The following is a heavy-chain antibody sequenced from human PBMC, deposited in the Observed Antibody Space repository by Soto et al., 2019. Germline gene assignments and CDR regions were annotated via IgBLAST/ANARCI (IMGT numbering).Heavy chain of an antibody. J-gene: IGHJ5*02. V-gene: IGHV3-23*01. CDR3: GKDPPYPWTANWVDP. D-gene: IGHD1-1*01. CDR2: LSSSGGSR. CDR1: GFTFSNAW. Sequence: AGGSLRLSCVASGFTFSNAWMSWVRLSQSNELACVSLLSSSGGSRDYAGSLRGRCTISRDNSKYGLFLQMNSLRADDTATYYCGKDPPYPWTANWVDPWGKGTLGIVSP.